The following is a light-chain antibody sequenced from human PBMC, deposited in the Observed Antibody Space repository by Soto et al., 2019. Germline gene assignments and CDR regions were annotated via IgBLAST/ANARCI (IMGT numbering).Light chain of an antibody. V-gene: IGLV2-8*01. CDR2: EVS. J-gene: IGLJ1*01. CDR1: NCDGGAYNY. Sequence: QCVLTPAPSASRSPGHAGTLSCTRNNCDGGAYNYVSWYQKHPGKAPKLVIYEVSKRPSGVPDRFSGSKSGNTASLTVSGLQAEDEADYYCSSHAGSKRVFGTGTKVTVL. CDR3: SSHAGSKRV.